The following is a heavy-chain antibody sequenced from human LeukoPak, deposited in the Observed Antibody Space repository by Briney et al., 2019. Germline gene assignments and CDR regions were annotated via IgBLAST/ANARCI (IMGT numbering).Heavy chain of an antibody. Sequence: SETLSLTCTVSGYSISSGYYWGWIRQPPGQGLEWIGSIYHTGSTYYNPSLKSRVTMSVDTSKNQFSLKLSSVTAADTAVYYCARLLRSGDPTYYFDYWGQGTLVTVSS. CDR3: ARLLRSGDPTYYFDY. CDR1: GYSISSGYY. J-gene: IGHJ4*02. V-gene: IGHV4-38-2*02. D-gene: IGHD4-17*01. CDR2: IYHTGST.